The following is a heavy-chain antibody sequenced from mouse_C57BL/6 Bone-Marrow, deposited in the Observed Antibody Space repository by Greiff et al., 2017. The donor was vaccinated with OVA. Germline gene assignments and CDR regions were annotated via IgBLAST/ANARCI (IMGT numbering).Heavy chain of an antibody. V-gene: IGHV3-6*01. CDR3: ARGFGVFDY. D-gene: IGHD3-1*01. CDR1: GYSITSGYY. J-gene: IGHJ2*01. Sequence: DVQLQESGPGLVKPSQSLSLTCSVTGYSITSGYYWNWIRQFPGNKLEWMGYISYDGSNNYNPSLKNRISITRDTSKNQFFLKLNSVTTEDTATYYCARGFGVFDYWGQGTTLTVSS. CDR2: ISYDGSN.